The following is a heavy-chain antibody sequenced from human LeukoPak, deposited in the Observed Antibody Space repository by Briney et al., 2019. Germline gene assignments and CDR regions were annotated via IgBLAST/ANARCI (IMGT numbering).Heavy chain of an antibody. V-gene: IGHV1-18*01. Sequence: ASVKVSCKASGYTFTSYGISWVRQAPGQGLEWMGWISAYNGNTNYAQKLQGRVTMTTDTSTSTAYMELRSLRSDDTAVYYCARVTQYSSSLAFDIWGQGTMVTVSS. D-gene: IGHD6-6*01. CDR2: ISAYNGNT. CDR1: GYTFTSYG. CDR3: ARVTQYSSSLAFDI. J-gene: IGHJ3*02.